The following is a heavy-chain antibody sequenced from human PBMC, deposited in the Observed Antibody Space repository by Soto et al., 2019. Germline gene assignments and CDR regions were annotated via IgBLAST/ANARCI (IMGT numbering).Heavy chain of an antibody. J-gene: IGHJ6*02. CDR3: ASSGGSSYYYYGMDV. CDR2: IYYSGST. D-gene: IGHD2-15*01. Sequence: QVQLQESGPGLVKPSETLSLTCTVSGGSISSYYWSWIRQPPGKGLEWIGYIYYSGSTNYNPSLKSRVTISVDTSKNQCSLKLSSVTAADTAVYYCASSGGSSYYYYGMDVWGQGTTVTVSS. V-gene: IGHV4-59*01. CDR1: GGSISSYY.